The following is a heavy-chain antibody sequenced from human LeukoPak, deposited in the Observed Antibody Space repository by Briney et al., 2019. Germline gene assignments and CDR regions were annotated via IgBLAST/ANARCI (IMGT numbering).Heavy chain of an antibody. J-gene: IGHJ4*02. CDR1: GFTFSDYG. V-gene: IGHV3-48*01. CDR3: ARDYPQSSYDF. CDR2: ITGRTSVI. D-gene: IGHD3-3*01. Sequence: GGSLRLSCAASGFTFSDYGMNWVRQAPGKGLEWVSFITGRTSVIYYADSVKGRFTISRDNAKNSLYLQMNSLRAEDTAVYYCARDYPQSSYDFWGQGTLVTVSS.